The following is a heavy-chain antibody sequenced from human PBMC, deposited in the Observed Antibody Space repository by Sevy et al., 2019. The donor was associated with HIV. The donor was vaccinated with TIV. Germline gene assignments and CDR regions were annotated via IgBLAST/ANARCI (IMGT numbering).Heavy chain of an antibody. J-gene: IGHJ4*02. Sequence: ASVKVSCKVSGYTLTEVSMHWVRHCPGKGLEWMGRFDPEDGETIYAQKFQGRITMTEDTSTDTAYMELRSLRSEDTAVYHCATAREYYSDSSGYLDYWGQRTLVTVSS. CDR1: GYTLTEVS. CDR3: ATAREYYSDSSGYLDY. CDR2: FDPEDGET. D-gene: IGHD3-22*01. V-gene: IGHV1-24*01.